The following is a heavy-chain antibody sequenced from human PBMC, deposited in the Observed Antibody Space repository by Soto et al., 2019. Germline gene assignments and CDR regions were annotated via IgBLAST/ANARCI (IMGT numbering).Heavy chain of an antibody. V-gene: IGHV3-33*01. Sequence: ESGGGVVQPGRSLRLSCEASGFTFNTYSMHWVRQPPGKGLEWLAAIWYDGTQKYYADSVKGRFIISSDNSKKTLYLEMNSLRAEDTAVYYCARAGGTTVTGLWHFDSWGEGTLVTVSS. D-gene: IGHD4-17*01. CDR2: IWYDGTQK. CDR3: ARAGGTTVTGLWHFDS. J-gene: IGHJ4*02. CDR1: GFTFNTYS.